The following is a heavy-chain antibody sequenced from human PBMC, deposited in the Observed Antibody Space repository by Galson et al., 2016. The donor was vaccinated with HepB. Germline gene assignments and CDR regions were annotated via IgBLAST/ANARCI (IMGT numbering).Heavy chain of an antibody. J-gene: IGHJ6*02. D-gene: IGHD6-6*01. Sequence: SLRLPCAASGFTFSGYWMHWVRQAPGEGLVWVSRVGPDGSNTDYADPVKGRFTISRDNAKSTLYLQMDSLRAENTAVYYCATPAVPRIVHSYAMDVWGQGTTVTVSS. V-gene: IGHV3-74*01. CDR2: VGPDGSNT. CDR1: GFTFSGYW. CDR3: ATPAVPRIVHSYAMDV.